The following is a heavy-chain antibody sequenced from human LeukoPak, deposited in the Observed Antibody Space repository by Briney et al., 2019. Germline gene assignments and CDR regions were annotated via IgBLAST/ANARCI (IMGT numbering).Heavy chain of an antibody. J-gene: IGHJ4*02. V-gene: IGHV3-7*01. D-gene: IGHD3-22*01. CDR1: GFTFSSYW. CDR3: ASYGNSGPHFG. Sequence: GGSLRLSCAASGFTFSSYWMSWVRQAPGKGLEWVANIKQDGSQKYYVDSVKGRFTISRDNAENSLYLQMNSLRAEDTAVYYCASYGNSGPHFGWGQGTLVAVSS. CDR2: IKQDGSQK.